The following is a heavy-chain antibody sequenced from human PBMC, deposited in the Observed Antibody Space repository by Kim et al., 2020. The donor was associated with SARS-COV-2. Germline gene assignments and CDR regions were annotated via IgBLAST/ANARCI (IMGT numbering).Heavy chain of an antibody. J-gene: IGHJ4*02. D-gene: IGHD3-9*01. CDR3: ATSRVDDLLTGYLTPYYFDY. CDR2: IIPILDTD. V-gene: IGHV1-69*04. CDR1: GATFMTYA. Sequence: SVKVSCKASGATFMTYAISWVRQAPGRGLEWMGRIIPILDTDNYAQEFQDRVTITADKSTNTAYMELNSLRSEDTAVYYCATSRVDDLLTGYLTPYYFDYWGQGTLVTVS.